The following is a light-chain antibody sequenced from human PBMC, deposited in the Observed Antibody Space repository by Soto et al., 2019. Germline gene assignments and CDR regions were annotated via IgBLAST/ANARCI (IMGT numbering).Light chain of an antibody. CDR3: CSYAGSSTLV. CDR2: EVT. J-gene: IGLJ3*02. V-gene: IGLV2-11*01. Sequence: QSVLTQPRSVSGSPGQSVTISCTGTSSDVGGYNHVSWYQQHPGKAPKLMIYEVTKRPSGVSDHFSGSKSGNTASLTISGLQAEDEADYYCCSYAGSSTLVFGGGTKLTVL. CDR1: SSDVGGYNH.